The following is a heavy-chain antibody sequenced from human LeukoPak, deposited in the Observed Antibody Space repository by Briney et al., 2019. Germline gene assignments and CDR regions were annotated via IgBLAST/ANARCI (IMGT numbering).Heavy chain of an antibody. CDR2: IYYSGST. J-gene: IGHJ6*02. CDR1: GGSISSGGYY. V-gene: IGHV4-31*03. CDR3: ARDLPGAAGYYYYGMDV. Sequence: PSQTLSLTCTVSGGSISSGGYYWSWIRRHPGKGLEWIGYIYYSGSTYYNPSLKSRVTISVDTSKNQFSLKLSSVTAADTAVYYCARDLPGAAGYYYYGMDVWGQGTTVTVSS. D-gene: IGHD6-13*01.